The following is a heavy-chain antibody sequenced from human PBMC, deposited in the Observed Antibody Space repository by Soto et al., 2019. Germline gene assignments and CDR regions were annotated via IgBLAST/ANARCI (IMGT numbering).Heavy chain of an antibody. CDR2: ISSSSSTI. Sequence: EVQLVESGGGLVQPGGSLRLSCAASGFTFSRYSMNWVRQAPGKGLEWFSFISSSSSTIHNADSVKGRFTISRDNVKNSLYLPMNTLTDEDTDVYDYASGGGYPHWFDPWGQGTLVTVSS. V-gene: IGHV3-48*02. D-gene: IGHD1-1*01. CDR3: ASGGGYPHWFDP. CDR1: GFTFSRYS. J-gene: IGHJ5*02.